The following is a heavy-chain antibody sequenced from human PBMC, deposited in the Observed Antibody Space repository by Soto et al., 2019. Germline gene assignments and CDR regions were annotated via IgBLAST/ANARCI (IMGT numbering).Heavy chain of an antibody. CDR2: ISGGGDTT. CDR1: GFTFNNYA. CDR3: AKGRGGSGSLTPRVDS. D-gene: IGHD3-10*01. V-gene: IGHV3-23*01. Sequence: EVQLLESGGGLVQPGGSLRLSCAASGFTFNNYAMTWVRQAPGKGLEWVSAISGGGDTTSYADSVKGRFTVSRDGSKNTLYLQMSSRRAEDTALYYCAKGRGGSGSLTPRVDSWGQGTLVTVSS. J-gene: IGHJ4*02.